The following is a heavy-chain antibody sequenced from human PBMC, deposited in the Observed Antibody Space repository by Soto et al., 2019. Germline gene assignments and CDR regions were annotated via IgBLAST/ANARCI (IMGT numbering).Heavy chain of an antibody. J-gene: IGHJ5*02. CDR2: ISSSSSTI. V-gene: IGHV3-48*02. D-gene: IGHD2-8*01. CDR3: ARPPVYASVIYSNP. CDR1: GFTFGGYS. Sequence: GGSLRLSCAASGFTFGGYSMNWVRQAPGKGLEWVSYISSSSSTIYYADSVKGRFTISRDNAKNSLYLQMNSLRDEDTAVYYCARPPVYASVIYSNPWGQGTLVTVSS.